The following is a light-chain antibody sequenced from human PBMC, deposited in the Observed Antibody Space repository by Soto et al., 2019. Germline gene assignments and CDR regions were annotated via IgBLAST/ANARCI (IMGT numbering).Light chain of an antibody. Sequence: EIVMPQSPATLSVSPGERATLSCSASQSVSSNLAWYQQKPGQAPRLLIYGASTRATGIPARFSGSGSGTEFTLTISSLQSEDFAVYYCQQYNNCPREFGQGNKVEIK. J-gene: IGKJ1*01. CDR3: QQYNNCPRE. V-gene: IGKV3-15*01. CDR2: GAS. CDR1: QSVSSN.